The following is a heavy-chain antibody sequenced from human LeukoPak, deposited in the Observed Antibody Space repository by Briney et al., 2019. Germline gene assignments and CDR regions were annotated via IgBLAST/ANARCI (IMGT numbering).Heavy chain of an antibody. V-gene: IGHV3-23*01. CDR2: ISGSGGST. D-gene: IGHD3-10*01. Sequence: PGRSLRLSCAASGFTFSSYAMHWVRQAPGKGLEWVSAISGSGGSTYYADSVKGRFTISRDNSKNTLYPQMNSLRAEDTAVYYCAKDRSGSYWGKNFDYWGQGTLVTVSS. CDR1: GFTFSSYA. J-gene: IGHJ4*02. CDR3: AKDRSGSYWGKNFDY.